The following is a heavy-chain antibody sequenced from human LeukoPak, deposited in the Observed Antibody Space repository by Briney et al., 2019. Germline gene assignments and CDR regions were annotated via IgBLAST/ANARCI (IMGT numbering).Heavy chain of an antibody. CDR1: GGSISSGDYY. V-gene: IGHV4-30-4*01. J-gene: IGHJ4*02. D-gene: IGHD3-22*01. CDR3: ARGPRYYDSSEGAFDI. CDR2: IYYSGST. Sequence: PSQTLSLTCTVSGGSISSGDYYWSWIRQPPGKGLEWIGYIYYSGSTYYNPSLKSRVTISVDTSKNQFSLKLSSVTAADTAVYYCARGPRYYDSSEGAFDIWGQGTLVTVSS.